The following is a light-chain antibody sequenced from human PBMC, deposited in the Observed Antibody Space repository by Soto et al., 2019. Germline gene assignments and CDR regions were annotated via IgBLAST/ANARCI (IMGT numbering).Light chain of an antibody. CDR3: SSNTRSRTYV. CDR2: EVS. J-gene: IGLJ1*01. V-gene: IGLV2-14*01. Sequence: QSALTQPASVSGSPGQSITISCTGTSSDVGGYNFVPWYQQHPGKAPKLMIYEVSNRPSGVSNRFSGSKSGNTASLTISGLQAEDEADYYCSSNTRSRTYVFGSGTKVTVL. CDR1: SSDVGGYNF.